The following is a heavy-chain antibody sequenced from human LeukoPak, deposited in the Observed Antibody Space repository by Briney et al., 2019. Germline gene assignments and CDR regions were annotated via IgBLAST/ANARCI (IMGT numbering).Heavy chain of an antibody. D-gene: IGHD6-13*01. J-gene: IGHJ4*02. Sequence: PGGSLRLSCAASGFAVSSNYMSWVRQAPGKGLEWVSVIYSGGSTYYADSVKGRFTISRDNSKNTLYLQMNSLRAEDSAVYYCARPRNIAAAGQDWGQGTLVTVSS. CDR3: ARPRNIAAAGQD. CDR1: GFAVSSNY. V-gene: IGHV3-53*01. CDR2: IYSGGST.